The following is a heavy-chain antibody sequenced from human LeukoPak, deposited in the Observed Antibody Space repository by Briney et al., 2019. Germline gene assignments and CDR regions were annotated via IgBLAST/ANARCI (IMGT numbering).Heavy chain of an antibody. CDR1: GFTFSLYD. Sequence: GGSLRLSCAASGFTFSLYDTHWVRQATGKSLEWVSGIGTVGDTYYADSVKGRFTISRENAKNSLSLQMDSLRAGDTAVYYCTRDLREGTTPDASDIWGQGTMVTVSS. J-gene: IGHJ3*02. V-gene: IGHV3-13*01. CDR3: TRDLREGTTPDASDI. CDR2: IGTVGDT. D-gene: IGHD1-7*01.